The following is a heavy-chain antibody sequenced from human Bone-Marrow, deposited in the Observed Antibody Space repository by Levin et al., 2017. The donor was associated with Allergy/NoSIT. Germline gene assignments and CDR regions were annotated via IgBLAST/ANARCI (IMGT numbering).Heavy chain of an antibody. V-gene: IGHV3-49*03. CDR1: GFTFGDYA. CDR2: IRSNIHGGTT. CDR3: SRVLVATGPRLDF. J-gene: IGHJ4*02. Sequence: GGSLRLSCTVSGFTFGDYALMWFRQAPGKGLEWVSFIRSNIHGGTTEYAASVRGRFTMSRDDSKSIAYLQMNSLKTEDTAVYFCSRVLVATGPRLDFWGQGTLVTVSS. D-gene: IGHD1-1*01.